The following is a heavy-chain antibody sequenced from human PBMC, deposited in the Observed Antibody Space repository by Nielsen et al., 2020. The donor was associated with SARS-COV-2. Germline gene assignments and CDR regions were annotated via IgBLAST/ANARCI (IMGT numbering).Heavy chain of an antibody. D-gene: IGHD3-16*02. CDR3: ARVMITFGGVIGDYYYYGMDV. V-gene: IGHV1-69*06. Sequence: SVKVSCKASGGTFSSYDFSWVRQAPGQGLEWMGGIIPIFGTTNYAQKFQGRVTITADKSTSTAYMELSSLRSEDTAVYYCARVMITFGGVIGDYYYYGMDVWGQGTTVTVSS. J-gene: IGHJ6*02. CDR1: GGTFSSYD. CDR2: IIPIFGTT.